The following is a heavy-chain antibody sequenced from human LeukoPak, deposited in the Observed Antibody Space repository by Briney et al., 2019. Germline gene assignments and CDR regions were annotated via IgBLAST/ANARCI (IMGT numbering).Heavy chain of an antibody. CDR2: INQDGSI. Sequence: SDTLSLTCAVYGGSFSGYYWTWIRQPPGKGLEWIGEINQDGSITYNPSLKSRLTLSLDTSKNQFSLRVKSVTAADTAVYYCARWSAAVPKMLDPWGRGTPVTVSS. V-gene: IGHV4-34*01. J-gene: IGHJ5*02. D-gene: IGHD6-13*01. CDR1: GGSFSGYY. CDR3: ARWSAAVPKMLDP.